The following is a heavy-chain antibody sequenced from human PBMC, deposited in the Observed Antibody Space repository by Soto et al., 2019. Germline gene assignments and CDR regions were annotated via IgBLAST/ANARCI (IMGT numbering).Heavy chain of an antibody. CDR3: ALEDDVGIAATGFDY. CDR1: GFTFSDYA. D-gene: IGHD5-12*01. CDR2: ISGSGGST. V-gene: IGHV3-23*01. J-gene: IGHJ4*02. Sequence: EVQLLESGGGLVQPGGSLRLSCAASGFTFSDYAMSWVRQAPGKGLERVSTISGSGGSTHYADSVKGRFTISRDNSKNTVNLHMDSPRADDTAVYYCALEDDVGIAATGFDYWGQGTLVTVSS.